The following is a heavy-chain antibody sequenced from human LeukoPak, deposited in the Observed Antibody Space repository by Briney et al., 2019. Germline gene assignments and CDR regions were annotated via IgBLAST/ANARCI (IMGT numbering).Heavy chain of an antibody. V-gene: IGHV1-18*01. CDR1: GYTFTSYG. Sequence: ASVKVSCKASGYTFTSYGITWVRQAPGQGLEWMGWISAYNGDTNYAQKLQGRVTMTTDTSTSTAYLELRSLRADDTAVYYCASLKNYYDSSGNLVTDAFDIWGQGTMVTVSS. CDR3: ASLKNYYDSSGNLVTDAFDI. D-gene: IGHD3-22*01. CDR2: ISAYNGDT. J-gene: IGHJ3*02.